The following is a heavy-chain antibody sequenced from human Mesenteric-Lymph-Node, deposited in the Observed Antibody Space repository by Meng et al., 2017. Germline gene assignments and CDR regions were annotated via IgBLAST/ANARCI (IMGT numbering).Heavy chain of an antibody. Sequence: GLLVGSGGGLVRPGGSLTLSCLGFGFTFSNTWPSWVRQAPGKGLEWVGRIKSKTAGETTDYAAPVKGRFTISRDDSKNTVYLQINSLKSEDTAVYYCVTAWPNWGQGTLVTVSS. J-gene: IGHJ4*02. V-gene: IGHV3-15*01. CDR1: GFTFSNTW. D-gene: IGHD1-20*01. CDR3: VTAWPN. CDR2: IKSKTAGETT.